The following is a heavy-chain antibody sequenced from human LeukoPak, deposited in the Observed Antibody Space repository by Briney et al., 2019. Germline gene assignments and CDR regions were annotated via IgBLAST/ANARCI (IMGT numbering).Heavy chain of an antibody. CDR3: ARSISGWENFDY. CDR1: GFTFSSYA. D-gene: IGHD6-19*01. Sequence: GRSLRLSCAASGFTFSSYAMHWVRQAPGKGLEWVAVISYDGSNKYYADSVKGRFTISRDNSTNTLYLQMNSLRAEDTAVYYCARSISGWENFDYWGQGTLVTVSS. J-gene: IGHJ4*02. CDR2: ISYDGSNK. V-gene: IGHV3-30-3*01.